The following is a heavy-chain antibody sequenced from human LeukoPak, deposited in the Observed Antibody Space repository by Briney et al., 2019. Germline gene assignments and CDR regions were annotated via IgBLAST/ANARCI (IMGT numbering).Heavy chain of an antibody. D-gene: IGHD5-24*01. CDR3: TRGGRWLQPLDY. J-gene: IGHJ4*02. V-gene: IGHV4-59*01. CDR1: GGSISSYY. CDR2: IYYSGST. Sequence: SETLSLTCTVSGGSISSYYWSWIRQPPGKGLEWIGYIYYSGSTNYNPSLKSRVTISVDTSKNQFSLKLSSVTAADTAVYYCTRGGRWLQPLDYWGQGTLVTVSS.